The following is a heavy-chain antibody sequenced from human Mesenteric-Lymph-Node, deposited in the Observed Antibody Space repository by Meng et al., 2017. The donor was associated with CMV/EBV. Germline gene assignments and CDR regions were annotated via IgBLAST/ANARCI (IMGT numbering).Heavy chain of an antibody. CDR2: IYTTGST. CDR1: GDSISSGNNY. CDR3: ARASCSGGTCSDPVFYFDY. J-gene: IGHJ4*02. D-gene: IGHD2-15*01. V-gene: IGHV4-61*02. Sequence: QVQLQESCPGLVKPSETLSLTCTVSGDSISSGNNYWSWIRQPAGKGLEWIGRIYTTGSTSYNPSLKSRVTISVDTSKNQFSLTFRSVTAADTAMYYCARASCSGGTCSDPVFYFDYWGRGTLVTVSS.